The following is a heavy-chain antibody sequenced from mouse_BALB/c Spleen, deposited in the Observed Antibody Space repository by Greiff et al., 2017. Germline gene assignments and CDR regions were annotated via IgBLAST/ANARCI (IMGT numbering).Heavy chain of an antibody. D-gene: IGHD2-1*01. J-gene: IGHJ3*01. CDR2: INNGGGST. CDR1: GFTFSSYT. CDR3: ARWGNYGEWCAY. V-gene: IGHV5-12-2*01. Sequence: EVHLVESGGGLVQPGGSLKLSCAASGFTFSSYTMSWVRQTPEKRLEWVAYINNGGGSTYYPDTVKGRFTISRDNAKNTLYLQMSSLKSEDTAMYYCARWGNYGEWCAYWGQGTLVTVSA.